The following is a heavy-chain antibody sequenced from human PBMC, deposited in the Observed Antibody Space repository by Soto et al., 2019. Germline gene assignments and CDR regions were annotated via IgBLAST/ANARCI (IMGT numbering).Heavy chain of an antibody. CDR2: ISISGGRT. J-gene: IGHJ4*02. V-gene: IGHV3-23*01. CDR1: GFSFSSYA. Sequence: EVQLLESGGGLVQPGGSLRLSCAASGFSFSSYAMSWVRQAPGKGLEWVSAISISGGRTYYADSVKGRFTISRDNSKNTLYLQMNSLRAEDTAVYHCAKDQDAEGYCSNGVCYWGQGTLVTVSS. CDR3: AKDQDAEGYCSNGVCY. D-gene: IGHD2-8*01.